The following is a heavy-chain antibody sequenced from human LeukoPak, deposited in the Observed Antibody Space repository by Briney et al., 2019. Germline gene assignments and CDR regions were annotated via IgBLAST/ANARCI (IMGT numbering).Heavy chain of an antibody. V-gene: IGHV4-61*02. J-gene: IGHJ3*02. CDR1: GGSISSGSYY. CDR3: ARDPVAGTPNDAFDI. CDR2: IYTSGST. Sequence: SQTLSLTCTVSGGSISSGSYYWSWIRQPAGKGLEWIGRIYTSGSTNYNPSLKSRVTMSVDTSKNQFSLKLSSVTAADTAVYYCARDPVAGTPNDAFDIWGQGTMVTVSS. D-gene: IGHD6-19*01.